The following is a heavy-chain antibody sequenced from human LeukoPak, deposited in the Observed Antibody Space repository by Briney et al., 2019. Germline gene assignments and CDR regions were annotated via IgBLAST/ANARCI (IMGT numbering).Heavy chain of an antibody. CDR1: GGSISSYY. J-gene: IGHJ3*02. D-gene: IGHD3-16*01. CDR3: ARVERFEGILDAFDI. CDR2: IYYSGST. V-gene: IGHV4-59*12. Sequence: SETLSLTCTVSGGSISSYYWSWIRQPPGKGLEWIGYIYYSGSTYYNPSLKSRVTISVDTSKNQFSLNLSSVTAADTAVYYCARVERFEGILDAFDIWGRGTMVTVSS.